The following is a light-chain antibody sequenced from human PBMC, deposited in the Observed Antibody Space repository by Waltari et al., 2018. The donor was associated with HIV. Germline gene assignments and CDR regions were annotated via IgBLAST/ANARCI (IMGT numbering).Light chain of an antibody. CDR1: QSLLHTDEETY. V-gene: IGKV2D-29*01. Sequence: DIVLRQTPYSLAFSLVMPASLSCRASQSLLHTDEETYIYWFLQMSGQPPQLLIYERSKRFSGVPDRFSGSGSGTDFTLKISRVEAEDAGVYYCMQSIQFPLTFGGGTKVEIE. CDR2: ERS. CDR3: MQSIQFPLT. J-gene: IGKJ4*01.